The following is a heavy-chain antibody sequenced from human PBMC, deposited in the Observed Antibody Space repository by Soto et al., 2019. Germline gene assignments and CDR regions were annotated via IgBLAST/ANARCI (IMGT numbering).Heavy chain of an antibody. Sequence: PSETLSLTCVVSGGSISSDIWWSWVRQPPGKGLEWIGEIYYTGNANYSPSLRSRVTMSVDKSNNQFSLKLSSVTAADTAVYYCARSGKIIAARGFDYWGQGTLVTVSS. CDR3: ARSGKIIAARGFDY. V-gene: IGHV4-4*02. D-gene: IGHD6-6*01. J-gene: IGHJ4*02. CDR1: GGSISSDIW. CDR2: IYYTGNA.